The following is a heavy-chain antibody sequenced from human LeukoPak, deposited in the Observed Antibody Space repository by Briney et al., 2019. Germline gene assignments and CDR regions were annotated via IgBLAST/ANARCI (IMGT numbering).Heavy chain of an antibody. D-gene: IGHD3-22*01. CDR3: ARGQDFVTRGYYLGY. Sequence: SETLSLTCAVYGGSFSNYYWNWIRQPPGKGLEWIGEINHSGSTNYNPSLKSRVTMSVDTFKNQFSLTLSSVTAADTAVYYCARGQDFVTRGYYLGYWGHGTLVTVSS. CDR1: GGSFSNYY. J-gene: IGHJ4*01. CDR2: INHSGST. V-gene: IGHV4-34*01.